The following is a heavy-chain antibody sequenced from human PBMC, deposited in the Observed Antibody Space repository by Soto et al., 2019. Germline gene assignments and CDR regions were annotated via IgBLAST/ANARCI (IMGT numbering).Heavy chain of an antibody. Sequence: GGSLRLSCVASGFTFSSHGIHWVRQAPGKGLEWVAVIWYDGSDKYYADSVKGRFTISRDNSKSTLYLQMNSLRVEDTAVYYCARGGGHMFYYFDYWGQGTLVTVSS. CDR2: IWYDGSDK. D-gene: IGHD5-18*01. CDR1: GFTFSSHG. V-gene: IGHV3-33*01. CDR3: ARGGGHMFYYFDY. J-gene: IGHJ4*02.